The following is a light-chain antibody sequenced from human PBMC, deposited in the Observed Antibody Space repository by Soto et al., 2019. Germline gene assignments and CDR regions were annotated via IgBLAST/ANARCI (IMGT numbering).Light chain of an antibody. Sequence: DIQMSQSPSSLSASVGDRVTITCRPSQSISSYLNWYQQKPGKAPKLLIYAASSLQSGVPSTFSGSGSAKDFTLTISSLQPEDSAIYFCQQSYSIPITFGQGTRLEIK. CDR1: QSISSY. CDR3: QQSYSIPIT. J-gene: IGKJ5*01. CDR2: AAS. V-gene: IGKV1-39*01.